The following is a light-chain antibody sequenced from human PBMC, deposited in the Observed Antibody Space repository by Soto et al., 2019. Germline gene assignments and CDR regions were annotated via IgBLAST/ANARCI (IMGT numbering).Light chain of an antibody. V-gene: IGLV2-23*02. J-gene: IGLJ1*01. CDR3: SSFARSSTP. CDR2: EVS. Sequence: QSVLTQPASVSGSPGQSITISCTGTSSDVGSNNLVSWYQQHPGKAPKLMIYEVSRRPSGVSNRFPGSKSGNTASLTISGLQAEDEADYYCSSFARSSTPFGSGTKVTVL. CDR1: SSDVGSNNL.